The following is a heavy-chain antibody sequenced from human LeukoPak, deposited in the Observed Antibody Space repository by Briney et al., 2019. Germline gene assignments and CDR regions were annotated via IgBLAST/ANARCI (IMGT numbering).Heavy chain of an antibody. CDR1: GGTFSGYA. Sequence: GASVKVSCKASGGTFSGYAISWVRQAPGQGLEWMGGIIPIFGTANYAQKFQGRVTITADESTSTAYMELSSLRSEDTAVYYCARAVGVVPPADYYYYYMDVWGKGTTVTVSS. CDR3: ARAVGVVPPADYYYYYMDV. D-gene: IGHD2-2*01. CDR2: IIPIFGTA. J-gene: IGHJ6*03. V-gene: IGHV1-69*13.